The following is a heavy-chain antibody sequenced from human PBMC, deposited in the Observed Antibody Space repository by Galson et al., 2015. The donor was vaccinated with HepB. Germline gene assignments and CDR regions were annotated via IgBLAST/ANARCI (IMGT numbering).Heavy chain of an antibody. J-gene: IGHJ4*02. V-gene: IGHV3-23*01. D-gene: IGHD3-10*01. CDR2: ISARGGNT. CDR1: GLTFSNYA. CDR3: AKDYDYGAGSYFGIDS. Sequence: SLRLSCAASGLTFSNYAMSWVRQAPGKGLEWLSGISARGGNTYYSDSVRGRFTISRANSKNTLYLQMNSLRAEDTAIYYCAKDYDYGAGSYFGIDSWGRGTLVTVSS.